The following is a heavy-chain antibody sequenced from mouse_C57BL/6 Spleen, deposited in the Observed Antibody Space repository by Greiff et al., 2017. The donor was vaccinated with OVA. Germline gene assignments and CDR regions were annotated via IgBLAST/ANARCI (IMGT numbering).Heavy chain of an antibody. J-gene: IGHJ4*01. CDR1: GYTFTGYW. D-gene: IGHD1-1*01. V-gene: IGHV1-9*01. Sequence: VQLQQSGAELMKPGASVSLSCKATGYTFTGYWIEWVKQRPGHGLEWIGEILPGSGSTNYNEKFKGKATFTADTSSNTAYMQLSSLTTEDSAIYYCARIYYYGSSYDYAMDYWGQGTSVTVSS. CDR2: ILPGSGST. CDR3: ARIYYYGSSYDYAMDY.